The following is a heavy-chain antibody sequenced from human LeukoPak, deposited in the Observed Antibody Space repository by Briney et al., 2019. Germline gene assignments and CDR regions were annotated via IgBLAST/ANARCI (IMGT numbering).Heavy chain of an antibody. CDR2: IIPIFGTA. CDR1: GGTFSSYA. Sequence: GASVKVSCKASGGTFSSYAISWVRQAPGQGLEWMGGIIPIFGTANYAQKFQGRVTITADESTSTAYMELSSLRSEDTAVYYCARDSPYYYDSSGYYGIYYYYGMDVWGQGTTVTVSS. D-gene: IGHD3-22*01. V-gene: IGHV1-69*01. J-gene: IGHJ6*02. CDR3: ARDSPYYYDSSGYYGIYYYYGMDV.